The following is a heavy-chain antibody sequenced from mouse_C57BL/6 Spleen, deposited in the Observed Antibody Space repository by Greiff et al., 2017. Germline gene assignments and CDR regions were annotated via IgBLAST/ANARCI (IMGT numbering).Heavy chain of an antibody. V-gene: IGHV1-72*01. CDR1: GYTFTSYW. D-gene: IGHD2-1*01. Sequence: QVQLKQPGAELVKPGASVKLSCKASGYTFTSYWMHWVKQRPGRGLEWIGRIDPNSGGTKYNEKFKSKATLTVDKPSSTAYMQLSSLTSEDSAVYYCSSYYGNHEDYAMDYWGQGTSVTVSS. CDR3: SSYYGNHEDYAMDY. J-gene: IGHJ4*01. CDR2: IDPNSGGT.